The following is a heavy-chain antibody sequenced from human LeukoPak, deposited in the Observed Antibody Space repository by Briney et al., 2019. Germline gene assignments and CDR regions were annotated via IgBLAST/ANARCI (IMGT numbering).Heavy chain of an antibody. CDR2: ISGSGDNT. CDR3: ARDRSRTGGSCYMDV. D-gene: IGHD2-15*01. J-gene: IGHJ6*03. Sequence: QTGGSLRLSCAASGFTFDDYGMSWVRQAPGKGLEWVSGISGSGDNTNYADSVKGRFTISRDNSKNTLSLQMSSLRVEDTAVYYCARDRSRTGGSCYMDVWGRGTTVTVSS. V-gene: IGHV3-23*01. CDR1: GFTFDDYG.